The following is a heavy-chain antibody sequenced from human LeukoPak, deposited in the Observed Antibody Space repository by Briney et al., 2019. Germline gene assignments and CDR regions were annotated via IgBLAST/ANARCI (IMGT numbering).Heavy chain of an antibody. J-gene: IGHJ4*02. D-gene: IGHD3-22*01. Sequence: SETLSLTCTVSGGSVSSKTYYWGWIRQPPGKGLEWIGNVYYTGSTYKNPSLQSRFTISIDTSKNQFSLILSSVTAADTAIYYCARADTTGYPNFDFWGQGTLVTVSS. CDR1: GGSVSSKTYY. CDR3: ARADTTGYPNFDF. V-gene: IGHV4-39*01. CDR2: VYYTGST.